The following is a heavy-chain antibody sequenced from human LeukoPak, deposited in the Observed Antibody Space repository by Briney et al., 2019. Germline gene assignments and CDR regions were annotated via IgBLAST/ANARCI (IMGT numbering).Heavy chain of an antibody. CDR2: ISYDGSNK. D-gene: IGHD6-19*01. Sequence: GGSLRLSCAASGFTFSSYAMHWVRQAPGKGLEWVAVISYDGSNKYYADSVKGRFTISRDNSKNTLYLQMNSLRAEDTAVYYCARDGPYSSGWYSDYWGQGTLVTVSS. J-gene: IGHJ4*02. V-gene: IGHV3-30*04. CDR3: ARDGPYSSGWYSDY. CDR1: GFTFSSYA.